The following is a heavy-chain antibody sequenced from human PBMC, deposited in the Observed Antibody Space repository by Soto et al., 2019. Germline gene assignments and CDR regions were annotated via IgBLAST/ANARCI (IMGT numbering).Heavy chain of an antibody. CDR2: IYYSGST. Sequence: KPPETLSLTCTFSVGSISIGGYYWSWIRQHPGKGLEWIGYIYYSGSTYYNPSLKSRVTISVDTSKNQFSLKLSSVTAADTAVYYCAVTVVPAAIEDYYGMDVWGQGTTVTVSS. CDR1: VGSISIGGYY. D-gene: IGHD2-2*01. J-gene: IGHJ6*01. CDR3: AVTVVPAAIEDYYGMDV. V-gene: IGHV4-31*03.